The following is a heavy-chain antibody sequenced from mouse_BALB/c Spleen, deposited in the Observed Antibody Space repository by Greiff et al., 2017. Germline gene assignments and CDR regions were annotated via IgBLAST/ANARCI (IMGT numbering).Heavy chain of an antibody. CDR1: GFTFSSFG. D-gene: IGHD2-4*01. J-gene: IGHJ4*01. CDR3: ARSSTMISMDY. Sequence: EVKLMESGGGLVQPGGSRKLSCAASGFTFSSFGMHWVRQAPEKGLEWVAYISSGSSTIYYADTVKGRFTISRDNPKNTLFLQMTSLRSEDTAMYYCARSSTMISMDYWGQGTSVTVSS. V-gene: IGHV5-17*02. CDR2: ISSGSSTI.